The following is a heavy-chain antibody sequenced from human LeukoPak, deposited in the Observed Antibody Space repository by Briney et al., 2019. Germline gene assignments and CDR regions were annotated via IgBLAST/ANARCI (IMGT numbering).Heavy chain of an antibody. D-gene: IGHD2-15*01. J-gene: IGHJ4*02. CDR2: ISSSGSTI. CDR3: ARDFCSGGSCYYDY. Sequence: GGSLRLSCAASRFTFSDYYMSWIRRAPGKGLEWVSYISSSGSTIYYADSVKGRFTISRDNAKNSLYLQMNSLRAEDTAVYYCARDFCSGGSCYYDYWGQGTLVTVSS. V-gene: IGHV3-11*04. CDR1: RFTFSDYY.